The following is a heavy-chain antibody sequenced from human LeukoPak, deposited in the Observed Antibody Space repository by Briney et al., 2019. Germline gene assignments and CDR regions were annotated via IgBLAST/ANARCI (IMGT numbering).Heavy chain of an antibody. Sequence: SETLSLPFPVSGGSISTSYWNWVRPPPGKGLEGIGYILYSGSTNYNPSLESRVTISVDTSKNQFSLKLTSVTAADTAVYYCARTRSSTWHLLDYWGQGTLVTVSS. J-gene: IGHJ4*02. V-gene: IGHV4-59*01. CDR2: ILYSGST. D-gene: IGHD6-13*01. CDR1: GGSISTSY. CDR3: ARTRSSTWHLLDY.